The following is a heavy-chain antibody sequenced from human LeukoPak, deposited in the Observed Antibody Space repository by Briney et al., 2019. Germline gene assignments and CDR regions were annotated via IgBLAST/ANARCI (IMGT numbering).Heavy chain of an antibody. CDR1: GGSFSGYY. D-gene: IGHD6-19*01. CDR3: AKLLGPSDSSGWYLRIWRVSWSDP. V-gene: IGHV4-34*01. CDR2: INHSGST. J-gene: IGHJ5*02. Sequence: SETLSLTCAVYGGSFSGYYWSWIRQPPGKGLEWIGEINHSGSTNYNPSLKSRVTISVDTSKNQFSLKLSSVTAADTAVYYCAKLLGPSDSSGWYLRIWRVSWSDPWGREPWSPSPQ.